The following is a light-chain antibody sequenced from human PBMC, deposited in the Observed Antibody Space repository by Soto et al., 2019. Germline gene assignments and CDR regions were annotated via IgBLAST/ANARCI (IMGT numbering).Light chain of an antibody. CDR1: QSVYSSY. CDR2: AAS. V-gene: IGKV3-20*01. Sequence: ENVLTQSPGTLSLYPGERATLSCRASQSVYSSYLAWYQRKPGQAPRLLIYAASNRATGIPDSFSGSGSGTDVTLTISRLEPEDVAVYYCQQYGSFPFTFGGGTNVEIK. J-gene: IGKJ4*01. CDR3: QQYGSFPFT.